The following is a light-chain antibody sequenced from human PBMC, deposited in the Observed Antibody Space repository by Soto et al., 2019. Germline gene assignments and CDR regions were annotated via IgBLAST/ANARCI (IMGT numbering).Light chain of an antibody. Sequence: QSALTQPASVSRSPGQSITISCTGTSSDVGGSNYVSWYQQHPGKAPKLMIYDVSNRPSGVSNRFSGSKSGNTASLTISGLQAEDEADYYCGSYTSSSTLYVFGTGTKVTVL. CDR1: SSDVGGSNY. CDR2: DVS. V-gene: IGLV2-14*01. J-gene: IGLJ1*01. CDR3: GSYTSSSTLYV.